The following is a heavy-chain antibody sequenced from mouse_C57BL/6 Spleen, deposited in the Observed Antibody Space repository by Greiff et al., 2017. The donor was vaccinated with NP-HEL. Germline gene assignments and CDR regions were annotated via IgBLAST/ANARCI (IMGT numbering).Heavy chain of an antibody. CDR3: ARDLGLRRGAMDY. CDR2: IRNKANGYTT. V-gene: IGHV7-3*01. D-gene: IGHD2-4*01. CDR1: GFTFTDYY. Sequence: EVHLVESGGGLVQPGGSLSLSCAASGFTFTDYYMSWVRQPPGKALEWLGFIRNKANGYTTEYSASVKGRFTISRDNSQSILYLQMNALRAEDSATYYCARDLGLRRGAMDYWGQGTSVTVSS. J-gene: IGHJ4*01.